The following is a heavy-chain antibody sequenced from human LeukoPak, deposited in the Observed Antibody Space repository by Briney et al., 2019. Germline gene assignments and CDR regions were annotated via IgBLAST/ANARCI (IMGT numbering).Heavy chain of an antibody. CDR3: ARDQINSGSYSSLAGTGFDY. J-gene: IGHJ4*02. Sequence: GGSLRLSCAASGFTFSSYAMHWVRQAPGKGLEWVAVISYDGSNKYYADSVKGRFTISRDNSKNTLYLQMNSLRDEDTAVYYCARDQINSGSYSSLAGTGFDYWGQGTLVTVSS. V-gene: IGHV3-30-3*01. D-gene: IGHD1-26*01. CDR1: GFTFSSYA. CDR2: ISYDGSNK.